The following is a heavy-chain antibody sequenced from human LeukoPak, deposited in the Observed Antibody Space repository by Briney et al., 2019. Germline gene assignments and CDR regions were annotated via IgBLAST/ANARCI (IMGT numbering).Heavy chain of an antibody. V-gene: IGHV4-61*02. J-gene: IGHJ5*02. CDR1: GGSISSGSYY. CDR3: AREGLNMVRGVIPKESCGWFDP. D-gene: IGHD3-10*01. CDR2: RYKSGSS. Sequence: SETLSLTCTVSGGSISSGSYYWNWIRQPAGKGLEWIGRRYKSGSSNYNPSLKSRVTVSVDTSKNQFSLKLSSVTAADTAVYYCAREGLNMVRGVIPKESCGWFDPWGQGTLVTVSS.